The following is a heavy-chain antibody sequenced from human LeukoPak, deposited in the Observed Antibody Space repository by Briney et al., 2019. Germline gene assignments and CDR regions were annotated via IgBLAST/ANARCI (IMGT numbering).Heavy chain of an antibody. CDR3: ASGSSGWLWYFVL. V-gene: IGHV4-38-2*01. J-gene: IGHJ2*01. D-gene: IGHD6-19*01. CDR1: GYSISSGYY. Sequence: SETLSLTCAVSGYSISSGYYWGWIRQPPGRGLEWIGSIYDTGSNYYTPSLKSRVTISIDTSKNQFSLKLSSVTAADTAVYYCASGSSGWLWYFVLWGRGTLVTVSS. CDR2: IYDTGSN.